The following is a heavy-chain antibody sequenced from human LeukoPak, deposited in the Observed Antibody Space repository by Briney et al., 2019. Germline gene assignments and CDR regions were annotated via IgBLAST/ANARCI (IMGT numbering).Heavy chain of an antibody. J-gene: IGHJ4*02. Sequence: GGSLRLSCAASGFTFGDYGMNWVRQAPGKGLEWVSGINWNGGSTGYADSVKGRFTISRDNSKNTLYLQMNSLRAEDTAVYYCAKEEKRYNIAAAGTVDYWGQGTLVTVSS. D-gene: IGHD6-13*01. V-gene: IGHV3-20*04. CDR3: AKEEKRYNIAAAGTVDY. CDR2: INWNGGST. CDR1: GFTFGDYG.